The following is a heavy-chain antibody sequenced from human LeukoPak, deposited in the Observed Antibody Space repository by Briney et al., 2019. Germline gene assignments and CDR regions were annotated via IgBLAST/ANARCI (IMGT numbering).Heavy chain of an antibody. J-gene: IGHJ4*02. CDR1: GYTFTSYG. V-gene: IGHV1-18*01. CDR3: ARDHSRYREVAGYFDY. Sequence: ASVKVSCKASGYTFTSYGISWVRQAPGQGLEWMGWISAYNGNTNYAQKLQSRVTMTTDTSTSTAYMELRSLRSDDTAVYYCARDHSRYREVAGYFDYWGQGTLVTVSS. D-gene: IGHD6-19*01. CDR2: ISAYNGNT.